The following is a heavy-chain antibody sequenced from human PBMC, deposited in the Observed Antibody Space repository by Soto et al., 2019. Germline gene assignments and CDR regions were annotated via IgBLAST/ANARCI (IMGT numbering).Heavy chain of an antibody. CDR1: GDNVSSNSAS. Sequence: SQTLSLTCVISGDNVSSNSASWNWIRPSPSRGLEWLGRTYYRSKWYNDYAVSVKSRITINPDTSKNQFSLQLNSVTPEDTAVYYCARGSVGADAFDIWGQGTMVTVSS. V-gene: IGHV6-1*01. CDR3: ARGSVGADAFDI. CDR2: TYYRSKWYN. J-gene: IGHJ3*02. D-gene: IGHD3-10*01.